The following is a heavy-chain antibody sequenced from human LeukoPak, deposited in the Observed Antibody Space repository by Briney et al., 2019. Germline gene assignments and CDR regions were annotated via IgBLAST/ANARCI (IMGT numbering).Heavy chain of an antibody. J-gene: IGHJ4*02. CDR2: ISYDGSNK. V-gene: IGHV3-30*18. Sequence: PGGSLRLSCAASGFTFSSYGMHWVRQAPGKGLEWVAVISYDGSNKYYADSVKGRFTISRDNSKNTLYLQMNSLRAEDTAVYYCAKVEIQLWLWYYFDYWGQGTLVTVSS. D-gene: IGHD5-18*01. CDR3: AKVEIQLWLWYYFDY. CDR1: GFTFSSYG.